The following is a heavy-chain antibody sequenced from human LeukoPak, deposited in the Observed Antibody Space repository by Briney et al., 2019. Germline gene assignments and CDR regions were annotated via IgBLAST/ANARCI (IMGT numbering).Heavy chain of an antibody. D-gene: IGHD6-6*01. CDR1: GFTFSSYS. CDR3: ATSPTSKEDY. CDR2: ISSSSSYI. Sequence: PGGSLRLSCAASGFTFSSYSMNWVRQAPGKGLEWVSSISSSSSYIYYADSVKGRLTISRDNAKNSLYLQMNSLRAEDTAVYYCATSPTSKEDYWGQGTLVTVSS. V-gene: IGHV3-21*01. J-gene: IGHJ4*02.